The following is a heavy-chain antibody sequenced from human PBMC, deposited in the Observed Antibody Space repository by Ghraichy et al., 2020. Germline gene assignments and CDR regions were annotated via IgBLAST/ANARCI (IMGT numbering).Heavy chain of an antibody. J-gene: IGHJ4*02. CDR2: ISGSGGNT. Sequence: ESLNISCAASGFTFSSYAMSWVRQAPGKGLEWVSAISGSGGNTYYADSVKGRFTISRDNSKNTLYLQMNSLRAEDTAVYYCAKETAGYYFDYWGQGTLVTVSS. CDR3: AKETAGYYFDY. V-gene: IGHV3-23*01. CDR1: GFTFSSYA. D-gene: IGHD6-13*01.